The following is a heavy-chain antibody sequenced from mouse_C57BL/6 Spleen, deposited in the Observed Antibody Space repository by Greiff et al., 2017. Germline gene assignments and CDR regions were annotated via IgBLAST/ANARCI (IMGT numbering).Heavy chain of an antibody. CDR1: GYTFTDYY. D-gene: IGHD1-1*01. CDR2: INPNNGGT. CDR3: ARYKIYYGSTYYAMDY. V-gene: IGHV1-26*01. J-gene: IGHJ4*01. Sequence: EVQLQQSGPELVKPGASVKISCKASGYTFTDYYMNWVKQSHGKSLEWIGDINPNNGGTSYNQKFKGKATLTVDKSSSTAYMELRSLTSEDSAVYYCARYKIYYGSTYYAMDYWGQGTSVTVSS.